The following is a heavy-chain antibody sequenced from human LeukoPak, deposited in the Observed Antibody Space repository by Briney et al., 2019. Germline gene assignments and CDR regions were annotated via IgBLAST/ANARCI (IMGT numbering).Heavy chain of an antibody. CDR2: ISSGSEK. J-gene: IGHJ4*02. V-gene: IGHV3-30*04. D-gene: IGHD3-3*01. CDR1: GFTFSIFP. CDR3: ARDLELSAAYYFDS. Sequence: GRSLGLSCEASGFTFSIFPMHWVRQAPGKGLEWVALISSGSEKYYADSVKGRFTISRDNSKNMLYLQMNSLRADDTAVYYCARDLELSAAYYFDSWGQGTLVIVSS.